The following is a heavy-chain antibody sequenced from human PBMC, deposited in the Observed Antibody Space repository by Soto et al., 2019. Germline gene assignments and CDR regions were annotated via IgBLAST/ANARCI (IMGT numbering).Heavy chain of an antibody. CDR1: GFTFGVYA. Sequence: RLACTPSGFTFGVYAMSWFRQAPGQGLEWVGFIRSKGYGGTTQYAVSVKGRFTISRDDSESIALLQMARLKTENTAIHSCARVGSALSMVVVIAADCGQRTQVTVSS. D-gene: IGHD2-15*01. CDR3: ARVGSALSMVVVIAAD. J-gene: IGHJ4*02. V-gene: IGHV3-49*03. CDR2: IRSKGYGGTT.